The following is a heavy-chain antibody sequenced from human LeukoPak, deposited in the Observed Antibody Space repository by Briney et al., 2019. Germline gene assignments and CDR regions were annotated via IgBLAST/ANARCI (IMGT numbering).Heavy chain of an antibody. CDR3: ARVKEASAFDI. V-gene: IGHV3-21*01. CDR2: ISSSSSYI. Sequence: GGSLRLSCAASGFTFSSYSMNWVRQAPGKGLEWVSSISSSSSYIYYADSLKGRFTISRDNAKNSLYLQMNSLRAEDTAVYYCARVKEASAFDIWCQGTMVTVSS. D-gene: IGHD5-12*01. J-gene: IGHJ3*02. CDR1: GFTFSSYS.